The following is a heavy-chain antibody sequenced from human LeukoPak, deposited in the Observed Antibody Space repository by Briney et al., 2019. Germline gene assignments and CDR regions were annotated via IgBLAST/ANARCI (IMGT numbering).Heavy chain of an antibody. D-gene: IGHD2-2*01. CDR3: ARDLSDIVVVPALRGEVVMGDAFDI. CDR2: ISSSSSYI. V-gene: IGHV3-21*04. J-gene: IGHJ3*02. Sequence: GGSLRLSCAASGFTFSSYSMNWVRQAPGKGLEWVSSISSSSSYIYYADSVKGRFTISRDNAKNSLYLQMNSLRAEDTAVYYCARDLSDIVVVPALRGEVVMGDAFDIWGQGTMVTVSS. CDR1: GFTFSSYS.